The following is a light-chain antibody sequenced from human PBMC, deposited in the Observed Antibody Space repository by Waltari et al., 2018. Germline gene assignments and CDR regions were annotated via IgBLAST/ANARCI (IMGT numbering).Light chain of an antibody. J-gene: IGKJ1*01. CDR2: GAS. V-gene: IGKV3-15*01. Sequence: EIVMTQSPATLSVSPGERATLSCRASQSVSSNLHWYQQKPGQAPRLLIYGASTRATGIPARFSGGGSGTEFTITISSLQSEDFAVYYCQQYNNWPPWTFGQGTKVEIK. CDR3: QQYNNWPPWT. CDR1: QSVSSN.